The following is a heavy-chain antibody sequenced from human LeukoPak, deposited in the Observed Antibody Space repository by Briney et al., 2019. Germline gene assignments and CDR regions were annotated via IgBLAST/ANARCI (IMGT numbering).Heavy chain of an antibody. J-gene: IGHJ6*02. CDR1: GFTFSSYA. Sequence: GGSLRLSCAASGFTFSSYAMSWVRQAPGKGLEWVSAISGSGGSTYYADSVKGRFTISRDNSRNTLYLQMNSLRAEDTAVYYCAKFFYGDYGYYYYGMDVWGQGTTVTVSS. CDR2: ISGSGGST. CDR3: AKFFYGDYGYYYYGMDV. V-gene: IGHV3-23*01. D-gene: IGHD4-17*01.